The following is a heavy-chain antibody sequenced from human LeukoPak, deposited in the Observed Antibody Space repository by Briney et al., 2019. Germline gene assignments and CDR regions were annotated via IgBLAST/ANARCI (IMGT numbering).Heavy chain of an antibody. CDR1: GYTFTSYD. CDR3: VRNTDTVVIPGAMSYNWFDP. CDR2: MNPNTGDT. J-gene: IGHJ5*02. D-gene: IGHD2-2*01. Sequence: ASVKVSCKASGYTFTSYDINWVRQATGQGLEWMGWMNPNTGDTGYAQKFQGRITMTWDTSISIAYMDLSSLRSEDTAVYYCVRNTDTVVIPGAMSYNWFDPWGQGTLVTVSS. V-gene: IGHV1-8*01.